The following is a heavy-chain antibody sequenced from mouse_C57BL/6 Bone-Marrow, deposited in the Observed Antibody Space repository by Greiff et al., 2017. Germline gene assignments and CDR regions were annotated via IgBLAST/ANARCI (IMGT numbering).Heavy chain of an antibody. CDR1: GFSFNTYA. Sequence: EADGGLVQPKGSLKLSCAASGFSFNTYAMNWVRQAPGKGLEWVARIRSKSNNYATYYADSVKDRFTISRDDSESMLYLHMNNLKTEDTAMYYCVKDSPVYAMDYWGQGTSVTVSS. CDR2: IRSKSNNYAT. V-gene: IGHV10-1*01. CDR3: VKDSPVYAMDY. J-gene: IGHJ4*01.